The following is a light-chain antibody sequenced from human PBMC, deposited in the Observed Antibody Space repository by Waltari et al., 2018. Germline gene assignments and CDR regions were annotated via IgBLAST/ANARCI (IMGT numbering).Light chain of an antibody. CDR2: AAS. V-gene: IGKV1-6*01. J-gene: IGKJ1*01. Sequence: AIQMTQSPSSLSASVGDRVTITCRASQGIRSDLGWYQQKPGQPPKLLIFAASMLQSGVPSRFSGSASGTDFTLTISSLQPEDFAIYYCQQADTFPWTFGQGTTVEMK. CDR1: QGIRSD. CDR3: QQADTFPWT.